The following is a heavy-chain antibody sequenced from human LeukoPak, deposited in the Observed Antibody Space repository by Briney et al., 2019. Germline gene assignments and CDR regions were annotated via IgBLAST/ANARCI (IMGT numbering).Heavy chain of an antibody. CDR1: GFTFSSYS. V-gene: IGHV3-48*04. CDR3: ASRRDYGDYNQPLDDAFDI. D-gene: IGHD4-17*01. Sequence: GGSLRLSCAASGFTFSSYSMNWVRQAPGKGLEWVSYISSSSSTIYYADSVKGRFTISRDNAKNSLYLQMNSLRAEDTAVYYCASRRDYGDYNQPLDDAFDIWGQGTMVTVSS. CDR2: ISSSSSTI. J-gene: IGHJ3*02.